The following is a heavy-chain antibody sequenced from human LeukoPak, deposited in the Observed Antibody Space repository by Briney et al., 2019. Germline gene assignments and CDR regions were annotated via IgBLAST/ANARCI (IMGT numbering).Heavy chain of an antibody. Sequence: PSETLSLTCTVSGGSISSGGYYWSWIRQPPGRGLEWIGYIYHSGSTYYNPSLKSRVTISVDRSKNQFSLKLSSVTAADTAVYYCARQERYCSSTSCYTGVPGWFDPWGQGTLVTVSS. D-gene: IGHD2-2*02. CDR2: IYHSGST. CDR3: ARQERYCSSTSCYTGVPGWFDP. J-gene: IGHJ5*02. V-gene: IGHV4-30-2*01. CDR1: GGSISSGGYY.